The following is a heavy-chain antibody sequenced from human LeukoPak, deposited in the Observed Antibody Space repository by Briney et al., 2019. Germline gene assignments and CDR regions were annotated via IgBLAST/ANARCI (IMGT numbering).Heavy chain of an antibody. Sequence: SETLSLTCTVSGGSISSSSYYWGWIRQPPGKGLEWIGTFYYGGSTYYNPSLKSRVTISVDTSRNQFSLKLSSVTAADTAVYYCASVGGAYCPSTSCYSGYWGQGTLVTVSS. CDR1: GGSISSSSYY. V-gene: IGHV4-39*01. D-gene: IGHD2-2*02. CDR2: FYYGGST. J-gene: IGHJ4*02. CDR3: ASVGGAYCPSTSCYSGY.